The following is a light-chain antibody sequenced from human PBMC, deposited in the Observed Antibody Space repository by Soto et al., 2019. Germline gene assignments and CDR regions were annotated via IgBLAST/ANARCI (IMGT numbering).Light chain of an antibody. Sequence: DIHMTQSPSTLSVSVRDRVTITCRASQRVSPWLAWYQQKPGKAPRLLIYQASTLESGVPSRFSGSGTGTEFTLTISSLQPDDFATYYCQQSHSYPYSFGQGTKLEI. CDR1: QRVSPW. CDR3: QQSHSYPYS. CDR2: QAS. V-gene: IGKV1-5*03. J-gene: IGKJ2*01.